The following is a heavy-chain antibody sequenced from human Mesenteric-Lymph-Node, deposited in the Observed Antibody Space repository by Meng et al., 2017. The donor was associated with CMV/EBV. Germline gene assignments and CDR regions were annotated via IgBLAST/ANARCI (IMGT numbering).Heavy chain of an antibody. D-gene: IGHD3-3*01. CDR1: GGSFSGYY. J-gene: IGHJ5*02. CDR2: INHSGST. CDR3: ARGLGLSDFHSFDP. Sequence: GSLRLSCAVYGGSFSGYYWSWIRQPPGKGLEWIGGINHSGSTNYNPSLKSRVTISVDTSKNQFSLKLSSVTAADTAVYYCARGLGLSDFHSFDPWGQGTLVTVSS. V-gene: IGHV4-34*01.